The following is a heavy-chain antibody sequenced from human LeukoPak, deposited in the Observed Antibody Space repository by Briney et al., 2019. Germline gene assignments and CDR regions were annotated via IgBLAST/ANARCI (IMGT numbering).Heavy chain of an antibody. CDR2: IYHSGST. V-gene: IGHV4-38-2*02. CDR3: AAMGVVVVAATEPDDAFDI. J-gene: IGHJ3*02. CDR1: GYSISSGYY. D-gene: IGHD2-15*01. Sequence: SETLSLTCTVSGYSISSGYYWGWIRQPPGKGLEWIGSIYHSGSTYYNPSLKSRVTISVKTSKNQFSLKLSSVTAADTAVYYCAAMGVVVVAATEPDDAFDIWGQGTMVTVSS.